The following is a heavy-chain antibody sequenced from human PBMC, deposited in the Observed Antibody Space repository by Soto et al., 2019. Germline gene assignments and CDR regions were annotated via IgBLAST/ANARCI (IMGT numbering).Heavy chain of an antibody. Sequence: GGSLRLSCAASGLTFDDYAMHWVRQAPGKGLEWVSGISWNSGSIGYADSVKGRFTISRDNAKNSLYLQMNSLRAEDTALYYCAKSYGSGSYFYYYYMDVWGKGTTVTVSS. CDR1: GLTFDDYA. CDR2: ISWNSGSI. V-gene: IGHV3-9*01. CDR3: AKSYGSGSYFYYYYMDV. J-gene: IGHJ6*03. D-gene: IGHD3-10*01.